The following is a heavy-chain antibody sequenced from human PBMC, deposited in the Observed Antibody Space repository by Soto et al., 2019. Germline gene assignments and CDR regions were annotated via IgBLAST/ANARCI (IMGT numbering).Heavy chain of an antibody. CDR2: ISGSGGST. D-gene: IGHD2-2*01. V-gene: IGHV3-23*01. Sequence: PGGSLRLSCAASGFTFSSYAMSWVRQAPGKGLEWVSGISGSGGSTYYADSVKGRFTISRDNSKSTLYLQMNSLRAEDTAVYYCAKGGNIVVVPAVYGMDVWGQGTTVTVSS. CDR1: GFTFSSYA. J-gene: IGHJ6*02. CDR3: AKGGNIVVVPAVYGMDV.